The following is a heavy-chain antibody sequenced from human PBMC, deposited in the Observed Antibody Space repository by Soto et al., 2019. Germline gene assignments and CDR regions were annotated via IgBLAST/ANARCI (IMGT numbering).Heavy chain of an antibody. Sequence: KTSETLSLTCTVSGGSISSSSYYWGWIRQPPGKGLEWIGSIYYSGSTYYNPSLKSRVTISVDTSKNQFSLKLSSVTAADTAVYYCARRDGAARPVPYYFDYWGQGTMVTVYS. CDR2: IYYSGST. CDR3: ARRDGAARPVPYYFDY. D-gene: IGHD6-6*01. CDR1: GGSISSSSYY. V-gene: IGHV4-39*01. J-gene: IGHJ4*02.